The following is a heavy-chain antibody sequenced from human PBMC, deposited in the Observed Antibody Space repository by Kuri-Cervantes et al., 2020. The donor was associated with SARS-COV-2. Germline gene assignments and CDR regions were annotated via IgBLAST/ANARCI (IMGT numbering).Heavy chain of an antibody. CDR3: ARLETAARPPYYYYGMDV. CDR1: GYSFTSYW. J-gene: IGHJ6*02. Sequence: KVSCKGSGYSFTSYWIGWVRQMPGKGLEWMGIIYPGDSDTRYSPSFQGQATISADKSISTAYLQWSSLKASDTAMYYCARLETAARPPYYYYGMDVWGQGTTVTGSS. V-gene: IGHV5-51*01. CDR2: IYPGDSDT. D-gene: IGHD6-6*01.